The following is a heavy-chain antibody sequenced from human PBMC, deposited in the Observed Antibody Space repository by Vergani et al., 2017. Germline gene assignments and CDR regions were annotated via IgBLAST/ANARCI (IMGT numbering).Heavy chain of an antibody. CDR1: GYSITNYW. V-gene: IGHV5-51*01. CDR2: IYAGDSDV. Sequence: EVQLVQSGAEVKKPGESLKISCQGSGYSITNYWIAWVRQRPGKGLEWMGIIYAGDSDVRYSPSFQGQVTMSVDKSLSTAYLQSSSLKASDTAIYYCTRHVPCGDGACLHFDHWGQGTQVTVSS. D-gene: IGHD2-21*01. CDR3: TRHVPCGDGACLHFDH. J-gene: IGHJ4*02.